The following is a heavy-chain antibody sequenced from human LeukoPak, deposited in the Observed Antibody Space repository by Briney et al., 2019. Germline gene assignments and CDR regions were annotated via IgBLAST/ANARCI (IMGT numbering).Heavy chain of an antibody. D-gene: IGHD2-2*01. CDR1: GFTVSSNY. CDR3: ARDRDIVVVPAALYYFDY. Sequence: PGGSLRLSCAASGFTVSSNYMSWVRQAPGKGLEWVSVIYSGGSTYYADSVKGRFTISRDNAKNSLYLQMNSLRAEDTAVYYCARDRDIVVVPAALYYFDYWGQGTLVAVSS. CDR2: IYSGGST. V-gene: IGHV3-66*01. J-gene: IGHJ4*02.